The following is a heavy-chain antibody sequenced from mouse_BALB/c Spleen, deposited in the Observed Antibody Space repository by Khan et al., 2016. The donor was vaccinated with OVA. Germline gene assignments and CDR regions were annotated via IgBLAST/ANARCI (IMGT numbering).Heavy chain of an antibody. V-gene: IGHV5-17*02. CDR2: LSRSSSCI. CDR1: GFTFSRFG. J-gene: IGHJ2*01. Sequence: VQLKESGGGLAQPGGSRKLSCAASGFTFSRFGMHWVRQAPGQGLEWVAYLSRSSSCIYYAHTVKDRFTFSTDNHSNTLYLQLTSLRTGDTAMYYCARDANFDYWGQGTTLTVSA. CDR3: ARDANFDY.